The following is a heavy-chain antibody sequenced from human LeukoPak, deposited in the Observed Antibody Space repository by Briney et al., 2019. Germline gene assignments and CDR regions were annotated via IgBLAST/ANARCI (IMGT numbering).Heavy chain of an antibody. CDR2: ISSSSTYI. Sequence: GGSLRLSCAASGFIFSKYTMNWVRQAPGKGLEWVSSISSSSTYIYYADSVKGRFTISRDNAKDSLYLQMNSLRAEDTAVYYCARDKWYDSSGYYSHPFDYWGQGTLVTVSS. V-gene: IGHV3-21*01. CDR3: ARDKWYDSSGYYSHPFDY. CDR1: GFIFSKYT. D-gene: IGHD3-22*01. J-gene: IGHJ4*02.